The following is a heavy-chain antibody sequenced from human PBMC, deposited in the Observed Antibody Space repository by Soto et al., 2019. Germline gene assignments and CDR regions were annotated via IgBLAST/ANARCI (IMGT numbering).Heavy chain of an antibody. V-gene: IGHV1-69*06. J-gene: IGHJ5*02. CDR1: GGTFSSYA. CDR2: IIPIFGTA. CDR3: AEYYYDSSGSQGFDP. D-gene: IGHD3-22*01. Sequence: ASVKVSCKASGGTFSSYAISWVRQAPGQGLEWMGGIIPIFGTANYAQKFQGRVTITADKSTSTAYMELSSLRSEDTAVYYCAEYYYDSSGSQGFDPWGQGTLVTVSS.